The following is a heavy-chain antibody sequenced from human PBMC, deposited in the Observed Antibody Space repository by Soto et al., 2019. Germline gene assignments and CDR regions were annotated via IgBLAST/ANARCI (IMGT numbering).Heavy chain of an antibody. J-gene: IGHJ6*02. V-gene: IGHV3-33*01. CDR2: IWYDGSNK. Sequence: GGSLRLSCAASVFTFSSYGMHWVRQAPGKGLDWVAVIWYDGSNKYYADSVKGRFTIPRDNSKNTLYLQMNSLRAEDTAVYYCARAVSSGWNYYYGMDVWGQGTTVTVSS. CDR1: VFTFSSYG. D-gene: IGHD6-19*01. CDR3: ARAVSSGWNYYYGMDV.